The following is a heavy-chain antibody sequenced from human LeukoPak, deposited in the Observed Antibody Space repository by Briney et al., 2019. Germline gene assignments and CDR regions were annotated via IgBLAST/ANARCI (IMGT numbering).Heavy chain of an antibody. V-gene: IGHV4-39*01. Sequence: SETLSLTCTVSGGSISSRSHYWGWIRQPPGKGLEWIGSIYYSGSTYYNPSLKSRVTISVDTSKNQFSLKLSSVTAADTAVYYCARLYYYGSGSLDYWGQGTLVTVSS. CDR3: ARLYYYGSGSLDY. J-gene: IGHJ4*02. CDR1: GGSISSRSHY. D-gene: IGHD3-10*01. CDR2: IYYSGST.